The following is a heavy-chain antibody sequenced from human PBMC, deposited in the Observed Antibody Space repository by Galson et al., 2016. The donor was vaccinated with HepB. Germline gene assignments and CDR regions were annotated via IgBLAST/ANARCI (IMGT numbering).Heavy chain of an antibody. V-gene: IGHV3-7*03. Sequence: GTEQFYVDSVKGRFAISRDNAKNSLYLQTDTLRAEDTAVYYCARGTIVAPGTDYWGQGTLITVSS. J-gene: IGHJ4*02. CDR2: GTEQ. D-gene: IGHD6-13*01. CDR3: ARGTIVAPGTDY.